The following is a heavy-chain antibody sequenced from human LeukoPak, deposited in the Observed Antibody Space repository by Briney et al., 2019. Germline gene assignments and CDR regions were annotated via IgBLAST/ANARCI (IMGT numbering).Heavy chain of an antibody. D-gene: IGHD2-8*01. CDR3: ARDHSYCPNGVCYRASYYYYMDV. V-gene: IGHV4-38-2*02. Sequence: SETLSLTCTVSGYSISSGYYWGWIRQPAGKGLEWIGRFYPSGSTNYNPSLKSRVTMSVDTSKNQFSLKLSSVTAADTAVYYCARDHSYCPNGVCYRASYYYYMDVWGKGTTVTVSS. CDR2: FYPSGST. CDR1: GYSISSGYY. J-gene: IGHJ6*03.